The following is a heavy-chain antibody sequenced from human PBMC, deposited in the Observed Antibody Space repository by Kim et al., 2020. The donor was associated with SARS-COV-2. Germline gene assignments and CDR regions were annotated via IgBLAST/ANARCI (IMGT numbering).Heavy chain of an antibody. Sequence: SVKVSCKASGGTFSSYAISWVRQAPGQGLEWMGGIIPIFGTANYAQKFQGRVTITADESTSTAYMELSSLRSEDTAVYYCARVSEFGDGSGSQSLRPHYYYYGMDVWGQGTTVTVSS. D-gene: IGHD3-10*01. CDR3: ARVSEFGDGSGSQSLRPHYYYYGMDV. V-gene: IGHV1-69*13. J-gene: IGHJ6*02. CDR1: GGTFSSYA. CDR2: IIPIFGTA.